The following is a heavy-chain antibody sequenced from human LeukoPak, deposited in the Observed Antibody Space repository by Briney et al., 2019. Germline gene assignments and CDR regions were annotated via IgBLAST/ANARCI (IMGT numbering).Heavy chain of an antibody. J-gene: IGHJ4*02. CDR3: ASLRGGDGYNPFDY. V-gene: IGHV4-34*01. D-gene: IGHD3-16*01. CDR1: GGSFSGYY. Sequence: SETLSLTCAVYGGSFSGYYWSWIRQTPGKGLEWIGEINHSGSTNYNPSLKSRVTISVDTSKNQFSLKLSSVTAADTAVYYCASLRGGDGYNPFDYWGQGTLVTVSS. CDR2: INHSGST.